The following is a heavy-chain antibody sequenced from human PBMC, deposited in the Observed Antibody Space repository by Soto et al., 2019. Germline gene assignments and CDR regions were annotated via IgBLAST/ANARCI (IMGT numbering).Heavy chain of an antibody. Sequence: ASVKVSCKASGYTFTSYGISWVRQAPGQGLEWMGWISAYNGNTNYAQKLQGRVTMTTDTSTSTAYMELTSLRSDDTAVYYCARDRGVVVVPSATPKYYYYMDVWGKGTTVTAP. J-gene: IGHJ6*03. D-gene: IGHD2-2*01. CDR3: ARDRGVVVVPSATPKYYYYMDV. CDR1: GYTFTSYG. CDR2: ISAYNGNT. V-gene: IGHV1-18*01.